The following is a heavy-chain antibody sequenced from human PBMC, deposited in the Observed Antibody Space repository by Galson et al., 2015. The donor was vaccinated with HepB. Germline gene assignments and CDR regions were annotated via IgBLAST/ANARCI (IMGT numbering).Heavy chain of an antibody. CDR2: VNPNSGNR. J-gene: IGHJ3*02. CDR1: GYTFANYD. V-gene: IGHV1-8*01. CDR3: AKETGLVLGPDAFDI. Sequence: SVKVSCKASGYTFANYDINWLRQATGQGLEWLGWVNPNSGNRGYAQKFQGRVTMTRDTSISTAYMELSSLGSEDTAIYYCAKETGLVLGPDAFDIWGRGTMVTVSS. D-gene: IGHD2-8*02.